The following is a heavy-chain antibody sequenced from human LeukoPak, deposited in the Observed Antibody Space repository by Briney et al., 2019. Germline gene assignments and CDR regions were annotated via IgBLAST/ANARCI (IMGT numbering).Heavy chain of an antibody. J-gene: IGHJ5*02. CDR2: IYYSGST. V-gene: IGHV4-39*01. Sequence: PSETLSLTCTVSGGSISSSSYYWGWIRQPPGKGLEWIGSIYYSGSTYYNPSLKSRVTISVDTSKNQFSLKLSSVTAADTAVYYCAVRGYSYAGFDPWGRGTLVTVSS. CDR3: AVRGYSYAGFDP. CDR1: GGSISSSSYY. D-gene: IGHD5-18*01.